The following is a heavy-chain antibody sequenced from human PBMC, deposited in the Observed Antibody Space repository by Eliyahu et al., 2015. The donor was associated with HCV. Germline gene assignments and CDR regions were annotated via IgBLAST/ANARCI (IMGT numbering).Heavy chain of an antibody. CDR3: ARTPLRYFDWLLHESDAFDI. Sequence: QVQLVQSGAEVKKPGASVKVSCKASGYTFTGYYMHWVRQAPGQGLEWMGRVNPNSGGTNYAQKFQGRVTMTRDTSISTAYMELSRLRSDDTAVYYCARTPLRYFDWLLHESDAFDIWGQGTMVTVSS. CDR2: VNPNSGGT. CDR1: GYTFTGYY. J-gene: IGHJ3*02. V-gene: IGHV1-2*06. D-gene: IGHD3-9*01.